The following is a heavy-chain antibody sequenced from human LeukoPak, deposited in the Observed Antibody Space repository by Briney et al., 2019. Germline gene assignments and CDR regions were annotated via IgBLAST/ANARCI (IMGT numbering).Heavy chain of an antibody. CDR3: ARGYVGGNSRDAFDT. D-gene: IGHD4-23*01. V-gene: IGHV1-69*02. Sequence: ASVKVSCKASGGTFSSYTISWVRQAPGQGLEWMGRIIPILGIANYAQKFQGRVTITADKSTSTAYMELSSLRSEDTAVYYCARGYVGGNSRDAFDTWGQGTMVTVSS. CDR2: IIPILGIA. J-gene: IGHJ3*02. CDR1: GGTFSSYT.